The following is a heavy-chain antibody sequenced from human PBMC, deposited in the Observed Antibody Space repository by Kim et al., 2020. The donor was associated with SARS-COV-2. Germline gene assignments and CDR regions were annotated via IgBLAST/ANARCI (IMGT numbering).Heavy chain of an antibody. CDR1: GDSISSADYY. V-gene: IGHV4-30-4*08. Sequence: SETLSLTCSVSGDSISSADYYWNWIRQPPGKGLEWIGYIYSTGTTYYNTSLQSRVTISIDTSKNQFSLKVTSVTAADTAVYFCARTTVDIVMDPFDYWGQGILVTVSS. D-gene: IGHD5-12*01. J-gene: IGHJ4*02. CDR3: ARTTVDIVMDPFDY. CDR2: IYSTGTT.